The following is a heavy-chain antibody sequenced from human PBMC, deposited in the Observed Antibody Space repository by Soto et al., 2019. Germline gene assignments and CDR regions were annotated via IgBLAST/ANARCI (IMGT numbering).Heavy chain of an antibody. J-gene: IGHJ6*02. CDR1: GGSISSYY. CDR3: ARYKTNYYYGMDV. V-gene: IGHV4-59*01. Sequence: QVQLQESGPGLVKPSETLSLTCTVSGGSISSYYWSWIRQPPGKGLEWIGYIYYSGITNYNPSLKSRVTISVDTSKKQFSLKLSSVTAAHTAVYYCARYKTNYYYGMDVWGQGTTVTVSS. D-gene: IGHD1-20*01. CDR2: IYYSGIT.